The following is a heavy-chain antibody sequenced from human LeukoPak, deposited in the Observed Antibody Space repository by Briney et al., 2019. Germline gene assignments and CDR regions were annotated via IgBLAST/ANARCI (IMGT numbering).Heavy chain of an antibody. V-gene: IGHV3-21*01. CDR3: ARDLNHGYYYDSSGYYYFDY. CDR1: GFTFSSYS. D-gene: IGHD3-22*01. J-gene: IGHJ4*02. Sequence: GGSLRLSCAASGFTFSSYSMNWVRQAPGKGLEWISSSSSSSSYIYYADSVKGRFTISRDNAKNSLYLQMNSLRAEDTAVYYCARDLNHGYYYDSSGYYYFDYWGQGTLVTVSS. CDR2: SSSSSSYI.